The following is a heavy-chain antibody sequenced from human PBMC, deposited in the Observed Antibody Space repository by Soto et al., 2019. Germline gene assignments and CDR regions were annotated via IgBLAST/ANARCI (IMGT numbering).Heavy chain of an antibody. CDR1: AYTFTSYG. D-gene: IGHD3-10*01. V-gene: IGHV1-18*01. CDR2: ISAYNGNT. CDR3: ARRFGELLLEYGFDY. J-gene: IGHJ4*02. Sequence: QVQVVQSGAEVKKPGTSVKVSCKASAYTFTSYGISWVRQAPGQGLEWMGWISAYNGNTNYAQKLQGRVTMTTDTSTSTAYMELRSLRSDDTAVYYCARRFGELLLEYGFDYWGQGTLVTVSS.